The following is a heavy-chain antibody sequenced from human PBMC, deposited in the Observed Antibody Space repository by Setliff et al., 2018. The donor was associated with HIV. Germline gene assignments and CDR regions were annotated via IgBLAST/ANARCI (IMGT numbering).Heavy chain of an antibody. CDR2: ISHTGST. D-gene: IGHD2-2*02. CDR1: GGSFSAYY. V-gene: IGHV4-34*01. CDR3: ARDKRYRFPFDS. J-gene: IGHJ4*02. Sequence: SETLSLTCAVYGGSFSAYYRSWIRQSPEMGLEWIAEISHTGSTKYNPSLGSRVTISLATSKNQFSLSLRSLSAADTAVYYCARDKRYRFPFDSWGQGTLVTVSS.